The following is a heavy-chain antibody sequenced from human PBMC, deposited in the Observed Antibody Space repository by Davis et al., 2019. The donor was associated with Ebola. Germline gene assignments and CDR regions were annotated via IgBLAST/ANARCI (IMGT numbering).Heavy chain of an antibody. CDR3: AKDSWELVAFFDY. CDR2: ISGSGGST. J-gene: IGHJ4*02. D-gene: IGHD1-26*01. V-gene: IGHV3-23*01. CDR1: GFTFSDYY. Sequence: GGSLRLSCAASGFTFSDYYMSWVRQAPGKGLEWVSAISGSGGSTYYADSVKGRFTISRDNSKKTLYLQMNSLRAEDTAVYYCAKDSWELVAFFDYWGQGTLVTVSS.